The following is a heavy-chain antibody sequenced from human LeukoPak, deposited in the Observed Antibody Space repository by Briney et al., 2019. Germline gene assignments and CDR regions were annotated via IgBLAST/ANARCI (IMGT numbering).Heavy chain of an antibody. CDR2: IYPGDSDT. V-gene: IGHV5-51*01. Sequence: GESLKISCRASGYSFSTNWIGWVRQMPGKGLEWMGVIYPGDSDTRYSPSFQGQVTISADKSISTAYLQWSSLKASDTAMYYCARPTIVGATVYFDYWGQGTLVTVSS. CDR1: GYSFSTNW. CDR3: ARPTIVGATVYFDY. D-gene: IGHD1-26*01. J-gene: IGHJ4*02.